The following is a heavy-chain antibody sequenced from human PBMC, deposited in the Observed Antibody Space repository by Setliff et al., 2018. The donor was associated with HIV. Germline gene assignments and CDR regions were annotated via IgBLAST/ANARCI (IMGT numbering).Heavy chain of an antibody. CDR3: ARQYNRQYGMDV. V-gene: IGHV4-38-2*01. CDR2: IYHSGST. CDR1: GYSISSGYY. D-gene: IGHD1-20*01. J-gene: IGHJ6*02. Sequence: SETLSLTCAVSGYSISSGYYWGWIRQPPGKGLEWIGSIYHSGSTYYNPSLKSRVTISVDTSKNQFSLKLSSVTAAGTAVYYCARQYNRQYGMDVWGQGTTVTVSS.